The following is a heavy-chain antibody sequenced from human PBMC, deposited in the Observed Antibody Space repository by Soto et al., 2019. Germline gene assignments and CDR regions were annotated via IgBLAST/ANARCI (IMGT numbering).Heavy chain of an antibody. CDR3: ARDLHLGYCSSTSCYNYYMDV. D-gene: IGHD2-2*02. CDR2: ISAYNGNT. Sequence: ASVKVSCKASGYAFTSYGISWVRQAPGQGLEWMGWISAYNGNTNYAQKLRGRVTMTTDTSTSTAYMELRSLRSDDTAVYDCARDLHLGYCSSTSCYNYYMDVWGKGTTVTVSS. J-gene: IGHJ6*03. CDR1: GYAFTSYG. V-gene: IGHV1-18*01.